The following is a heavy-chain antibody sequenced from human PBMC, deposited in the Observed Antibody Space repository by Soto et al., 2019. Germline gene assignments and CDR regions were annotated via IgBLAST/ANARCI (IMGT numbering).Heavy chain of an antibody. Sequence: EVQLVESGGGVVQSGGSLRLSCAASGFTFTTHWMHWVRQAPGKGLVWVSRINSDGSSTTYADSVKGRFTISRDNAKNTLYLQMSRLRAEDTAMYYCAGDERFIWFDPWGQVTLVTVSS. J-gene: IGHJ5*02. CDR2: INSDGSST. CDR3: AGDERFIWFDP. V-gene: IGHV3-74*01. D-gene: IGHD1-1*01. CDR1: GFTFTTHW.